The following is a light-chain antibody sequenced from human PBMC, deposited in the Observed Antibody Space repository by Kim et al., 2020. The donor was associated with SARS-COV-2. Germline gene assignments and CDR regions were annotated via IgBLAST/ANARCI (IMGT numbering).Light chain of an antibody. Sequence: ADRVHITCRASQAIRNELGWYQQKPGKAPKVLIYAASTLQSGVSSRFSGSGSGTDFTLTISSLQPEDFATYYCLQDSRYPRTFGQGTKVDIK. CDR1: QAIRNE. J-gene: IGKJ1*01. CDR3: LQDSRYPRT. CDR2: AAS. V-gene: IGKV1-6*01.